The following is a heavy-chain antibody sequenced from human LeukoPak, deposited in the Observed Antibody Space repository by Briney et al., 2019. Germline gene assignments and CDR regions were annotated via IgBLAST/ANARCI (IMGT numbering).Heavy chain of an antibody. Sequence: VASVKVSCKASGYTFINYDINWVRQAPGQGLEWMGWTNPNSGKTGYARKFQGRITMTRDTSISTAYMELSSLTSEDTAVYYCVRVSSGWLDFDYWGQGTLVTVSS. J-gene: IGHJ4*02. CDR1: GYTFINYD. CDR2: TNPNSGKT. V-gene: IGHV1-8*02. CDR3: VRVSSGWLDFDY. D-gene: IGHD6-19*01.